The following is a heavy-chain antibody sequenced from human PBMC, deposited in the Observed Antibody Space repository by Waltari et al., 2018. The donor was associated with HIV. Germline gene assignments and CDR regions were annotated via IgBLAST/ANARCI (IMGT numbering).Heavy chain of an antibody. D-gene: IGHD2-15*01. J-gene: IGHJ3*02. V-gene: IGHV3-74*01. CDR3: ARGGGLLGAFDI. CDR2: IKSEGSST. CDR1: GFTFSSYW. Sequence: VQLVESGGGLVQPGGSLRLSCAASGFTFSSYWMHWVRQAPGKGLGWFSRIKSEGSSTSYADSGKGRFTISRDNAKNTLYLQMNSLRAEDTAVYYCARGGGLLGAFDIWGQGTMVTVSS.